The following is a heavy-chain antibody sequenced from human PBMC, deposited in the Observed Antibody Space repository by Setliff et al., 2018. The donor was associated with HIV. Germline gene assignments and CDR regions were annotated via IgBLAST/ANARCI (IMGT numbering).Heavy chain of an antibody. Sequence: ASVKVSCKASGYTFTSYYMHWVRQAPGHGLEWMGIINPSGGSTSYAQKFQGRVTMTRDTSTSTVYMELSSLRSEDTAVYYCGRDMEGWSGSYGGSFDYWCQGTLVTVSS. D-gene: IGHD1-26*01. J-gene: IGHJ4*02. CDR2: INPSGGST. V-gene: IGHV1-46*01. CDR3: GRDMEGWSGSYGGSFDY. CDR1: GYTFTSYY.